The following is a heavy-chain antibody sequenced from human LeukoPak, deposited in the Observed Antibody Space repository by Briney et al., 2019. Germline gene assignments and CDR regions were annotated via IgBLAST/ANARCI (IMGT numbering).Heavy chain of an antibody. J-gene: IGHJ4*02. CDR2: ISGSGGST. Sequence: GGSLRLSCAASGFTFSSYAMSWVRQAPGKGLEWVSAISGSGGSTYYADSVKGRFTIFRDNSKNTLYLQMNSLRAEDTAVYYCAKSPYYYDSSGYYPFDYWGQGTLVTVSS. CDR3: AKSPYYYDSSGYYPFDY. V-gene: IGHV3-23*01. D-gene: IGHD3-22*01. CDR1: GFTFSSYA.